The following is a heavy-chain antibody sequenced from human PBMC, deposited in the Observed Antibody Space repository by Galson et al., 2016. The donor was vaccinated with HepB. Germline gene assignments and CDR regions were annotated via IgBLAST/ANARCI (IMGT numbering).Heavy chain of an antibody. D-gene: IGHD2-21*02. Sequence: SVKVSCKASGYTFTNYGIGWVRQAPGQGLEWMGWISAYNGWTDSAQKVKGRITMTTDASTGTAYMELRTLRSDDTAVYYCARWDGGCGGYCYIYDNWGQGTLVTVSS. CDR1: GYTFTNYG. CDR3: ARWDGGCGGYCYIYDN. CDR2: ISAYNGWT. J-gene: IGHJ4*02. V-gene: IGHV1-18*01.